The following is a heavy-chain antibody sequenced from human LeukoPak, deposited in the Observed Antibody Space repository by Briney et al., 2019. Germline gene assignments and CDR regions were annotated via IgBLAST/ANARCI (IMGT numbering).Heavy chain of an antibody. CDR1: GFTFSITW. V-gene: IGHV3-74*03. CDR2: ITSDGSST. D-gene: IGHD6-13*01. J-gene: IGHJ5*02. Sequence: GGSLRLSCAASGFTFSITWMHWVRQPPGKGLVWVARITSDGSSTTYAESVKGRFTISRDNAKNTLYLQMNSLRAEDTAVYYCARWVSAAGTFDPWGQGTLVTVSS. CDR3: ARWVSAAGTFDP.